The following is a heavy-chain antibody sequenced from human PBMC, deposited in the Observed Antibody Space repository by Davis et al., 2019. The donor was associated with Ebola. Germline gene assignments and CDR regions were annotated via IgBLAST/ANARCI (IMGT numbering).Heavy chain of an antibody. V-gene: IGHV4-59*01. CDR1: GGSISSYY. CDR2: IYYSGST. CDR3: ARDWPGHWTYGMDV. J-gene: IGHJ6*02. D-gene: IGHD1-1*01. Sequence: ASLTLSCNVSGGSISSYYWSWIRQPPGKGLEWIGYIYYSGSTNYNPSLKSRVTISVDTSKNQFSLKLGSVTAADTAVYYCARDWPGHWTYGMDVWGQGTTVTVSS.